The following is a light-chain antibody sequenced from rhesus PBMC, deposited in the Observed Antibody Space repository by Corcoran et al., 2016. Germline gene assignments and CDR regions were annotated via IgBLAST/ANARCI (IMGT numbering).Light chain of an antibody. CDR1: ANVNNY. Sequence: DIQMTQSPSSLSASVGDRVTITCRASANVNNYLNWYKQKPGQAPKLLIYKGATLKSGVQSRFSGSGSVTDYTFTISSLQSEDVATYYCQHNYGTPYSFGQGTKVEIK. CDR3: QHNYGTPYS. CDR2: KGA. V-gene: IGKV1-74*01. J-gene: IGKJ2*01.